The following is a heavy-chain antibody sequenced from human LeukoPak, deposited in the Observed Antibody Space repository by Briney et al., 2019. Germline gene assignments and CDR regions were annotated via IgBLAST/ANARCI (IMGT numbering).Heavy chain of an antibody. J-gene: IGHJ4*02. CDR3: ASYSYYYDSSGYFDY. V-gene: IGHV4-61*01. Sequence: KASETLSLTCTVSGGSIRSSYYYWSWIRQPPGKGLEWIGYIYYSGSTNYNPSLKSRVTISVDTSKNQFSLKLSSVTAADTAVYYCASYSYYYDSSGYFDYWGQGTLVTVSS. D-gene: IGHD3-22*01. CDR1: GGSIRSSYYY. CDR2: IYYSGST.